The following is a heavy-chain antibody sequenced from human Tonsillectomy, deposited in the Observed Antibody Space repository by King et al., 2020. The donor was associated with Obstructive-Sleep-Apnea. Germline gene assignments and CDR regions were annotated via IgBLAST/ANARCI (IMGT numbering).Heavy chain of an antibody. CDR1: GGSISSSSYY. V-gene: IGHV4-39*07. CDR2: IYYSGST. J-gene: IGHJ4*02. D-gene: IGHD3-22*01. Sequence: QLQESGPGLVKPSETLSLTCTVSGGSISSSSYYWGWIRQPPGKGLEWIGSIYYSGSTYYNPSLKSRVTISVDTSKNQFSLKLSSVTAADTAGYYCASDYYDSSGYYLTYWGQGTLVTVSS. CDR3: ASDYYDSSGYYLTY.